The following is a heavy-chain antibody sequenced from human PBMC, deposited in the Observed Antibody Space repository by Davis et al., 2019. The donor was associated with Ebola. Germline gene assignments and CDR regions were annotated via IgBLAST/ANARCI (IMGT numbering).Heavy chain of an antibody. Sequence: GGSLRLSCAASGFTFSDYYMSWIRQAPGKGLEWVSYISSCGSTIYYADSVKGRFTISRDNSKNTLYLQMNSLRAEDTAVYYCASSPLSGYDEGYFDYWGQGTLVTVSS. J-gene: IGHJ4*02. V-gene: IGHV3-11*01. D-gene: IGHD5-12*01. CDR3: ASSPLSGYDEGYFDY. CDR1: GFTFSDYY. CDR2: ISSCGSTI.